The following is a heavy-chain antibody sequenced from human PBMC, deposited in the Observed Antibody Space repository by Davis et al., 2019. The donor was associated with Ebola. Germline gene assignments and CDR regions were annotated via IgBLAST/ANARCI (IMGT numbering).Heavy chain of an antibody. J-gene: IGHJ4*02. CDR3: AKGLRYFDWAIDY. CDR2: ISSNGGST. D-gene: IGHD3-9*01. V-gene: IGHV3-64D*08. Sequence: GGSLRLSCSASGFTFSSYAMHWVRQAPGRGLEYVSAISSNGGSTYYADSVKGRFTISRDNSKNTLYLQMSSLRAEDTAVYYCAKGLRYFDWAIDYWGQGTLVTVSS. CDR1: GFTFSSYA.